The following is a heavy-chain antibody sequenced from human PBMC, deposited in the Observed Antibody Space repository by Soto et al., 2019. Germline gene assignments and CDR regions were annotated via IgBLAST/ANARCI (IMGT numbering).Heavy chain of an antibody. Sequence: AGSRRLSCAGSGFPFSSYWRHLGRHAPGKGLVWVSRINSDGSSTSYADSVKGRFTISRDNAKNTLYLQMNSLRAEDTAVYYCAREGVVVPAAIGYYGMDFWGQGT. CDR3: AREGVVVPAAIGYYGMDF. CDR2: INSDGSST. J-gene: IGHJ6*02. CDR1: GFPFSSYW. V-gene: IGHV3-74*01. D-gene: IGHD2-2*02.